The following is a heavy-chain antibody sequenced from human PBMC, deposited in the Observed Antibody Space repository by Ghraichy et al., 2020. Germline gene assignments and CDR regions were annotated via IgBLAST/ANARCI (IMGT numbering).Heavy chain of an antibody. V-gene: IGHV3-23*01. CDR3: ATELLWFGESIGAFDI. CDR2: ISGSGGST. J-gene: IGHJ3*02. CDR1: GFTFSSYA. Sequence: GGSLRLSCAASGFTFSSYAMSWVRQAPGKGLEWVSAISGSGGSTYYADSVKGRFTISRDNSKNTLYLQMNSLRAEDTAVYYCATELLWFGESIGAFDIWGQGTMVTVSS. D-gene: IGHD3-10*01.